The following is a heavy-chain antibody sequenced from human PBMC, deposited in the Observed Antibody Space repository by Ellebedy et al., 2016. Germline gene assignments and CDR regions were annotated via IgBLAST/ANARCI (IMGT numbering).Heavy chain of an antibody. V-gene: IGHV1-18*01. D-gene: IGHD5-24*01. Sequence: ASVKVSCKASGYTFTSYGISWVRQAPGQGLEWMGWISAYNGNTNYVQKLQGRVTMTTDTSTSTAYMELRSLRSDDTAVYYCAIKRWLQRYFESWGQGTLVTVSS. CDR3: AIKRWLQRYFES. J-gene: IGHJ4*02. CDR2: ISAYNGNT. CDR1: GYTFTSYG.